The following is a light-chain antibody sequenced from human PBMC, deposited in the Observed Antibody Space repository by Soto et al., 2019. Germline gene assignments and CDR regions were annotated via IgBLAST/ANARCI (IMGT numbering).Light chain of an antibody. J-gene: IGLJ7*01. V-gene: IGLV2-23*01. CDR2: EGS. Sequence: QSALTQPASVSGSPGQSITISCTGTSSDVGNYILVSWYQQHPGKAPKLMIYEGSKRPSGVSTRFSGSKSGNTASLTISGLQAEDEAYYYCCSYAGSITVFGGGTQLTVL. CDR3: CSYAGSITV. CDR1: SSDVGNYIL.